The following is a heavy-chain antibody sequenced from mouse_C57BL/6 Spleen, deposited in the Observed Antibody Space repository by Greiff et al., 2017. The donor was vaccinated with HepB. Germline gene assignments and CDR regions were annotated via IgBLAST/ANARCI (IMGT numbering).Heavy chain of an antibody. J-gene: IGHJ4*01. CDR3: ARDTNDGSRGAMDY. V-gene: IGHV5-4*01. Sequence: EVQLVESGGGLVKPGGSLKLSCAASGFTFSSYAMSWVRQTPEKRLEWVATISDGGSYTYYPDNVKGRFTISRDNAKNNLYRQMSHLKSEDTAMYYCARDTNDGSRGAMDYWGQGTSVTVSS. D-gene: IGHD1-1*01. CDR1: GFTFSSYA. CDR2: ISDGGSYT.